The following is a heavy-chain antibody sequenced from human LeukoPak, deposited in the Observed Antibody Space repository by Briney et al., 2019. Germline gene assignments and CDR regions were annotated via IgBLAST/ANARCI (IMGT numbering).Heavy chain of an antibody. J-gene: IGHJ3*02. V-gene: IGHV3-23*01. D-gene: IGHD1-26*01. CDR2: ISGSGGST. CDR3: AKDHRGGGGSYLASAFDI. Sequence: GGSLRLSCAASGFTFSSYAMSWVRQAPGKGLEWVSAISGSGGSTYYADSVKGRFTISRDNSKNTLYLQMNSLRAEDTAVYYCAKDHRGGGGSYLASAFDIWGQGTMVTVSS. CDR1: GFTFSSYA.